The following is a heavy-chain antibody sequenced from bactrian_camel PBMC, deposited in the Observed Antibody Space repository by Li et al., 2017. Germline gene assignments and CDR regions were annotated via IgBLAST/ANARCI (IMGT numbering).Heavy chain of an antibody. CDR2: IHSSGSVV. D-gene: IGHD1*01. J-gene: IGHJ6*01. Sequence: VQLVESGGGSVQAGGFLRLSCDASGITFVDYDMSWVRQTPEKGLEWVASIHSSGSVVVYADSAKGRFTISRDNAKNTLYLQMNSLKPEDTATYYCGLDSPAFSWCNAWGQGTQVTVS. CDR1: GITFVDYD. V-gene: IGHV3S36*01. CDR3: GLDSPAFSWCNA.